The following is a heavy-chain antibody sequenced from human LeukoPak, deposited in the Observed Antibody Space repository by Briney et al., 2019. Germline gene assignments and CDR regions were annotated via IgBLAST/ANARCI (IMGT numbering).Heavy chain of an antibody. CDR1: GGSLNGYY. J-gene: IGHJ5*02. Sequence: PSETLSLTCAVYGGSLNGYYWSWIRQPPGKRLEWIGEIDHSGSTQYNPSLKSRVTISLDTSKKQFSLKLTSLTAADTAFYYCARYGMVAEGIWWFDPWGQGTLVTVSS. CDR2: IDHSGST. V-gene: IGHV4-34*01. CDR3: ARYGMVAEGIWWFDP. D-gene: IGHD2-15*01.